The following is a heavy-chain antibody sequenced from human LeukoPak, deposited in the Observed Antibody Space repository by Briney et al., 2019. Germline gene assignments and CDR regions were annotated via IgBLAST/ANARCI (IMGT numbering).Heavy chain of an antibody. D-gene: IGHD2-15*01. J-gene: IGHJ5*02. CDR3: ARQGCSGGSCYSGVWWFDP. Sequence: ASVEVSCKASGYTFTSYGISWVRQAPGQGLEWMGWISAYNGNTNYAQKLQGRVTMTTDTSTSTAYMELRSLRSDDTAVYYCARQGCSGGSCYSGVWWFDPWGQGTLVTVSS. CDR2: ISAYNGNT. CDR1: GYTFTSYG. V-gene: IGHV1-18*01.